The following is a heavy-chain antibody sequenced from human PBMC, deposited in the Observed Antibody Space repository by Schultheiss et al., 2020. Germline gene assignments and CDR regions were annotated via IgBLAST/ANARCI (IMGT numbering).Heavy chain of an antibody. CDR1: GGSISSGGYY. CDR3: ARASGFLEWCQRWFDP. J-gene: IGHJ5*02. Sequence: SQTLSLTCTVSGGSISSGGYYWSWIRQHPGKGLEWIGYIYYSGSTYYNPSLKSRVTISVDTSKNQFSLKLSSVTAADTAVYYCARASGFLEWCQRWFDPWGQGTLVTVAA. D-gene: IGHD3-3*01. V-gene: IGHV4-31*03. CDR2: IYYSGST.